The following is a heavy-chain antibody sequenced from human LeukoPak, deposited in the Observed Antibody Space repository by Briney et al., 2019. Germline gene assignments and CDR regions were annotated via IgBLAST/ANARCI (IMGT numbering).Heavy chain of an antibody. Sequence: PGGSLRLSCAASGLTFRTYAMSWVRQAPGRGLLWVSRIDSFGNTMGYADFVKGRFIISRDNAKNTLYLEMNSLREEDTAVYYCARNNWGIDYWGRGALVTVSS. V-gene: IGHV3-74*01. CDR3: ARNNWGIDY. J-gene: IGHJ4*02. CDR1: GLTFRTYA. CDR2: IDSFGNTM. D-gene: IGHD7-27*01.